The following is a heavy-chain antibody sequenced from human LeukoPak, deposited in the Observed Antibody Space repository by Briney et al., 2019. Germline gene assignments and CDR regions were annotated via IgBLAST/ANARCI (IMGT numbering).Heavy chain of an antibody. Sequence: GGSLRLSCAASRLTFTNYSMNWVRQAPGKGLEWVSYISRSSSTIYYADSVKGRFTISRDNSKSTLYIQMNSLRAEDTAVYYCARAKPKNMVRGLIMRRESRYYFDYWGQGTLVTVSS. D-gene: IGHD3-10*01. V-gene: IGHV3-48*01. CDR1: RLTFTNYS. J-gene: IGHJ4*02. CDR2: ISRSSSTI. CDR3: ARAKPKNMVRGLIMRRESRYYFDY.